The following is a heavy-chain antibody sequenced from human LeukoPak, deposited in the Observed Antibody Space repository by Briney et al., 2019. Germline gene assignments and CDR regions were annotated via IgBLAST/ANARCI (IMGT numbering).Heavy chain of an antibody. J-gene: IGHJ4*02. CDR3: AKDCVKYSSSPIDY. Sequence: GGSLRLSCAASGFTFSNYAMNWVRQAPGKGLEWVTSISGGGGNTYYADSVKGRFTISRDNSKNTLYLQINSLRAEDTAIYYCAKDCVKYSSSPIDYWGQGTLVTVSS. D-gene: IGHD3-22*01. V-gene: IGHV3-23*01. CDR2: ISGGGGNT. CDR1: GFTFSNYA.